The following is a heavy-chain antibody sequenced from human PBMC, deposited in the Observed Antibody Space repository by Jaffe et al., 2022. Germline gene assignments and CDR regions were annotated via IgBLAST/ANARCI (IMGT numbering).Heavy chain of an antibody. J-gene: IGHJ4*02. CDR1: GFTFSSYG. D-gene: IGHD4-17*01. CDR2: IGNSGST. V-gene: IGHV3-23*01. CDR3: AKGNLRAFDY. Sequence: EVQLLESGGGLVQPGGSLRLSCAASGFTFSSYGMGWVRQAPGKGLEWVSAIGNSGSTYYADSVKGRFTISRDNSKTTLYLQMNSLRAEDTAVYFCAKGNLRAFDYWGQGTLVTVSS.